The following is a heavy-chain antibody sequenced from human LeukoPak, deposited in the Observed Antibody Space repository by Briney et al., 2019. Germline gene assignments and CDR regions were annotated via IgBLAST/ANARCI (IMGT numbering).Heavy chain of an antibody. V-gene: IGHV3-23*01. Sequence: GGSLRLSCAASGFTFSSYAMSWVRQAPGKGLEWVSSISNSGGGTYYADSVKGRITISRDNSKNTLFLQMNSLRAEDTAVYYCAKDPTTGTTPNWFDPWGQGTLVTVSS. D-gene: IGHD1-1*01. CDR2: ISNSGGGT. CDR1: GFTFSSYA. CDR3: AKDPTTGTTPNWFDP. J-gene: IGHJ5*02.